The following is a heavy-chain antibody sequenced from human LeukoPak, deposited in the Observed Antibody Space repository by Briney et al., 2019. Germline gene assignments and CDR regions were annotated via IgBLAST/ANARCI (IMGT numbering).Heavy chain of an antibody. J-gene: IGHJ4*02. D-gene: IGHD2-21*01. CDR1: GYTFTNYD. CDR3: TRSVRNGHIDY. V-gene: IGHV1-8*01. CDR2: MNPNSGNT. Sequence: ASVKVSCMTSGYTFTNYDINWVRQASGQGLEWMGWMNPNSGNTGYAQTFQGRVTMTRSTSISTAYMELSSLRFEDTAVYYCTRSVRNGHIDYWGQGTLVTVSS.